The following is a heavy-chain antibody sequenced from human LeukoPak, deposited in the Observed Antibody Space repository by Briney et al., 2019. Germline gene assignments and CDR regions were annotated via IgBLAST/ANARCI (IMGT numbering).Heavy chain of an antibody. CDR3: ARSSGHIDY. J-gene: IGHJ4*02. CDR1: GDSVSSNSAG. V-gene: IGHV6-1*01. D-gene: IGHD3-22*01. CDR2: TYYRSKWYN. Sequence: SQTLSLTCAISGDSVSSNSAGWNWIRQSPSRGLEWLGRTYYRSKWYNGYAVSVKSRITINPDTSKNKFSLHLNSVTPEDTAVYYCARSSGHIDYWGQGTLVTVSS.